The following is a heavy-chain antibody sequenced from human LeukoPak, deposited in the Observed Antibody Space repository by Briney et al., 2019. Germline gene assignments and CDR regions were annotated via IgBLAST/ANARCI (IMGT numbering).Heavy chain of an antibody. Sequence: SVKVSCKASGGTFSSYAISWVRQAPGQGLEWMGRIIPILGTANYAQKFQGRVTITTDESTSTAYMELSSLRSEDTAVYYCAVDNVITTVTTDYWGQGTLVTVSS. V-gene: IGHV1-69*11. CDR2: IIPILGTA. J-gene: IGHJ4*02. D-gene: IGHD4-17*01. CDR1: GGTFSSYA. CDR3: AVDNVITTVTTDY.